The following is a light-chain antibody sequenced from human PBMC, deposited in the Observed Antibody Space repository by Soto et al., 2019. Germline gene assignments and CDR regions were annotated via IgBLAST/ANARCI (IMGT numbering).Light chain of an antibody. CDR1: SSDVGGYNY. CDR2: DVT. CDR3: CSYAGTYTHVV. Sequence: QSALTQPASVSGSPGQSITISCTGTSSDVGGYNYVSWYQQHPGKAPKLMIYDVTKRPSGVPDRFSGSKSGNTASLTISGLQAEDEADYYCCSYAGTYTHVVFGEGTKVTVL. J-gene: IGLJ2*01. V-gene: IGLV2-11*01.